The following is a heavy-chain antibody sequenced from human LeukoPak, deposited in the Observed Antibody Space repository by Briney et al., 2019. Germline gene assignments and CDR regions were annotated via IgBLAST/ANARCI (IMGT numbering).Heavy chain of an antibody. CDR3: AKDGGYGSGSYYPDY. J-gene: IGHJ4*02. V-gene: IGHV3-23*01. D-gene: IGHD3-10*01. Sequence: QPGGSLRLSCAASGFTFSSYAMNWVCQAPGKGLEWVSSISGGAGGAAYADSVKGRFTMSRDNSKNTLYLQMNSLRAEDTAVYYCAKDGGYGSGSYYPDYWGQGTLVTVSS. CDR2: ISGGAGGA. CDR1: GFTFSSYA.